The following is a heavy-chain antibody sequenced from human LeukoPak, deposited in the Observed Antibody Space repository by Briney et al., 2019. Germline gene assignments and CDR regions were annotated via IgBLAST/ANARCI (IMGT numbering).Heavy chain of an antibody. CDR1: EFTFSSYS. V-gene: IGHV3-23*01. CDR2: INGSGGST. CDR3: AKGNAFDP. J-gene: IGHJ5*02. Sequence: GGSLRLSCAASEFTFSSYSMNWVRQAPGKGLEWVSDINGSGGSTYYADSVKGRFTISRDNSKNTLYLQMNSLRAEDTAVYYCAKGNAFDPWGQGTLVTVSS.